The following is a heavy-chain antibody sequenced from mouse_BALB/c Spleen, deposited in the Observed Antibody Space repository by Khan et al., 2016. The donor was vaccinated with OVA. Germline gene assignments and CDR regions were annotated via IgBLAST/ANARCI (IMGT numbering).Heavy chain of an antibody. V-gene: IGHV1-18*01. Sequence: EVKLQESGPELVKPGASVKISCTTSGYTFPEYTVHWVKQSLGKSLDWIGVINPKNGGTAYNQKFKGKATLAVDKSSSTAYMEFRNLTSEDSAVYYCARDAGRYWGQGTTVTVAS. D-gene: IGHD3-3*01. CDR1: GYTFPEYT. CDR3: ARDAGRY. J-gene: IGHJ4*01. CDR2: INPKNGGT.